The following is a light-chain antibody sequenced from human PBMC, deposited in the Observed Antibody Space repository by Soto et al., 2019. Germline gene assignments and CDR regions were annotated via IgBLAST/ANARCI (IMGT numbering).Light chain of an antibody. Sequence: DIQMTQSPSTLSGSVGDRVTITCRASQSISSWLAWYQQKPGKAPKLLIYGASTLQSGVPSRFSGSGSETEFILTISSLQSEDFAVYYCQQYNDWPPITFGQGTRLEIK. J-gene: IGKJ5*01. CDR2: GAS. CDR3: QQYNDWPPIT. CDR1: QSISSW. V-gene: IGKV1-5*01.